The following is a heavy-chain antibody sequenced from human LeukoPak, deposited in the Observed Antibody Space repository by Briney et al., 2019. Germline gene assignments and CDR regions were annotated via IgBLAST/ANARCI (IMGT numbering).Heavy chain of an antibody. D-gene: IGHD5-12*01. CDR1: GFTVSTNY. Sequence: PWGSLRLSCAASGFTVSTNYMSWVRQAPGKGLEWVAVIYSDGKTYYADSVKGRFTISRDNSKNTLWLQMNSLRAEDTAVYYCARIHSGDDFWGQGTLVTVSS. CDR2: IYSDGKT. V-gene: IGHV3-53*01. CDR3: ARIHSGDDF. J-gene: IGHJ4*02.